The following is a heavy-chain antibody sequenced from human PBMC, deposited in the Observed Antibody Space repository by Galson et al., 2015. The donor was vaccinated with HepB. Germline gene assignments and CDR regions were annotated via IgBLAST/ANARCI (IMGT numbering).Heavy chain of an antibody. CDR3: ARFEGTSSTQWFDP. CDR1: GFPFGSYA. V-gene: IGHV3-23*01. J-gene: IGHJ5*02. D-gene: IGHD6-6*01. Sequence: SLRLSCAASGFPFGSYAMNWVRRAPGKGLEWVSTIDGSGGRTFYADSVKGRFTISRDNSRNTLYLQMNSLGAEDTAVYYCARFEGTSSTQWFDPWGQGALVIVSS. CDR2: IDGSGGRT.